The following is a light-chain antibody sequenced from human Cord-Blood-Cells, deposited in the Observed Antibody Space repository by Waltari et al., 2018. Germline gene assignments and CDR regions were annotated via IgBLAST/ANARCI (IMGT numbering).Light chain of an antibody. J-gene: IGLJ3*02. Sequence: QSALTQPASVSGSPGQSITISYTGTSSAVGRYNLVSWYQQHPGKAPKLMIYEGSKRPAGVSNRFSGSKSGNTASLTISGLQAEDEADYYCSSYAGSSTWVFGGGTKLTVL. CDR1: SSAVGRYNL. V-gene: IGLV2-23*01. CDR3: SSYAGSSTWV. CDR2: EGS.